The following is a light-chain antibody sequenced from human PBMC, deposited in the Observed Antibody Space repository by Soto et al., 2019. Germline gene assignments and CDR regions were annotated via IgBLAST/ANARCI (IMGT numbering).Light chain of an antibody. CDR3: QQLNSYPIAT. CDR2: AAS. J-gene: IGKJ4*01. CDR1: QDISNF. V-gene: IGKV1-9*01. Sequence: DIQLTQSPSFLSASVGDRVTITCRASQDISNFLAWYQQKPGKAPKLLIYAASTLQSGVPSRFSGSGSGRDFTLTISSLQPEDFATYHCQQLNSYPIATFGGGTKVDIX.